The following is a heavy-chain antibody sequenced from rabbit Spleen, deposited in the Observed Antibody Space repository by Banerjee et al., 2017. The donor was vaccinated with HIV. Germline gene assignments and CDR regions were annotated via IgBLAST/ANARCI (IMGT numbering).Heavy chain of an antibody. CDR3: ARDTSSSFSSYGMDL. CDR1: GFDFSSSYD. J-gene: IGHJ6*01. D-gene: IGHD1-1*01. V-gene: IGHV1S45*01. CDR2: IYTGNGKT. Sequence: QEQLVESGGGLVKPGASLTLTCTASGFDFSSSYDMCWVRQAPGKGLEWIGCIYTGNGKTYYASWAKGRFTISKASSTTVTLQMTSLTAADTATYFCARDTSSSFSSYGMDLWGPGTLVTVS.